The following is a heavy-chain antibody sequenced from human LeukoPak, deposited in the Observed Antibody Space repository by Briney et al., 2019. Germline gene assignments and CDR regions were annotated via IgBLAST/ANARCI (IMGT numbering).Heavy chain of an antibody. CDR2: IYYSGST. CDR3: ARTQPAVAGIWSVGNYYYYYGMDV. Sequence: SETLSLTCTVSGGSISSYYCSWIRQPPGKGLEWIGYIYYSGSTNYNPSLKSRVTISVDTSKNQFSLKLSSVTAADTAVYYCARTQPAVAGIWSVGNYYYYYGMDVWGQGTTVTVSS. V-gene: IGHV4-59*01. CDR1: GGSISSYY. D-gene: IGHD6-19*01. J-gene: IGHJ6*02.